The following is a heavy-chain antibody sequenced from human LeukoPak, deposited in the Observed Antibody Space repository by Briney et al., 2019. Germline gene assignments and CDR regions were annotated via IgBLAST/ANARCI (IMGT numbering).Heavy chain of an antibody. V-gene: IGHV1-69*05. J-gene: IGHJ3*02. CDR1: GGTFSSYA. D-gene: IGHD3-10*01. Sequence: ASVKVSCKASGGTFSSYAISWVRQAPGQGLEWMGGIIPIFGTANYAQKFQGRVTITTDESTSTAYMELSSLRSEDTAVYYCARDRGPSRDAFDIWGQGTMVTVSS. CDR2: IIPIFGTA. CDR3: ARDRGPSRDAFDI.